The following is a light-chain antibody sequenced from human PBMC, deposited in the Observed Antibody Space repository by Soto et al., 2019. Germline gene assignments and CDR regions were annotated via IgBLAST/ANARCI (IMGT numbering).Light chain of an antibody. V-gene: IGKV1-5*03. CDR2: EGS. CDR3: QQYDTYSRT. CDR1: QSISTW. Sequence: DIQMTQSPSTLSASVGDRVTITCRASQSISTWLAWYQQKPGEAPKLLIYEGSTLARGVPSRYSGSVSGTEFHVAVSRLQPDDFATFYCQQYDTYSRTFGEGTKEEVQ. J-gene: IGKJ1*01.